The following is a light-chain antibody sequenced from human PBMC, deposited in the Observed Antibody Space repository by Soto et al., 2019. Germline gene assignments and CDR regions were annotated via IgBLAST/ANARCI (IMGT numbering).Light chain of an antibody. J-gene: IGKJ5*01. CDR3: QQSYSTAIT. CDR2: DAS. V-gene: IGKV3D-15*01. Sequence: TQSPATLSLSAGERATLSCRASHSVTRSLAWYQQKPGQAPRLVIYDASTRATGIPARFSGSESGTEFTLTISSLQSEDFATYYCQQSYSTAITFGQGTRLEIK. CDR1: HSVTRS.